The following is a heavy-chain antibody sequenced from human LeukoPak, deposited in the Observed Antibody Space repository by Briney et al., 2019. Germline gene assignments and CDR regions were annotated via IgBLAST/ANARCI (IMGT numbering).Heavy chain of an antibody. V-gene: IGHV6-1*01. CDR2: TYYRSGWYN. CDR1: GXSVSSNSAA. J-gene: IGHJ4*02. Sequence: KDSQTLSLTCAISGXSVSSNSAAWGWIRQSPSRGLEWLGRTYYRSGWYNDYALSLKSRITISPDSSKNQFSLQLNSVTPEDTAVYYCARGHWELSTSGAQIPTFAYWGQGTLVTVSS. CDR3: ARGHWELSTSGAQIPTFAY. D-gene: IGHD1-26*01.